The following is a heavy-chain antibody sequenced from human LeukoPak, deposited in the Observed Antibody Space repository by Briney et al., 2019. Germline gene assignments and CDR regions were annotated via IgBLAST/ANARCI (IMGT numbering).Heavy chain of an antibody. CDR3: ARGQAIRYFDSAFDY. Sequence: ASVEVSCKASGYTFTSYYMHWVRQAPGQGLEWMGIINPSGGSTSYAQKFQGRVTMTRDTSTSTVYMELSSLRSEDTAVYYCARGQAIRYFDSAFDYWGQGTLVTVSS. CDR2: INPSGGST. J-gene: IGHJ4*02. CDR1: GYTFTSYY. V-gene: IGHV1-46*01. D-gene: IGHD3-9*01.